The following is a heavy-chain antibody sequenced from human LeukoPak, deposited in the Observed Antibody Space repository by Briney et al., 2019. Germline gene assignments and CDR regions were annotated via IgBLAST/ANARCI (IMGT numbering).Heavy chain of an antibody. Sequence: PGGSLRLSCAASGFTFSSYWMHWVRQAPGKGLVWVSRINSDGSSTSYADSVKGRFTISRDNAKNTLHPQMNSLRAEDTAVYYCASGSLMYYYDSSGRPFDYWGQGTLVTVSS. CDR3: ASGSLMYYYDSSGRPFDY. D-gene: IGHD3-22*01. V-gene: IGHV3-74*01. CDR2: INSDGSST. CDR1: GFTFSSYW. J-gene: IGHJ4*02.